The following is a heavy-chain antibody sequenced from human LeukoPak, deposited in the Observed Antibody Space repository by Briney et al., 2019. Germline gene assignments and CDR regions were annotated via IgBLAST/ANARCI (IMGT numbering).Heavy chain of an antibody. CDR2: INPNSGGT. Sequence: GASVKVSCKASGYTFTDYYIDWGRQAPGQGLEWMAWINPNSGGTYYAQNFHDRITLTRDTSISTAYMELSRLRSDDTAIYYCARANALYCSSTSCLFDYWGQGTLVTVSS. J-gene: IGHJ4*02. CDR1: GYTFTDYY. CDR3: ARANALYCSSTSCLFDY. V-gene: IGHV1-2*02. D-gene: IGHD2-2*01.